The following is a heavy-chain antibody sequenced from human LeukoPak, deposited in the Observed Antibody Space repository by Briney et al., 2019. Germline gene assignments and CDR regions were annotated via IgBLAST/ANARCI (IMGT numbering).Heavy chain of an antibody. V-gene: IGHV3-30*04. CDR1: GFTFSSYA. CDR2: LSYDGGIK. J-gene: IGHJ4*02. CDR3: AKVLAARYDILTGPGDY. Sequence: GRSLRLSCAASGFTFSSYAMHWVRQAPGKGLEWVAVLSYDGGIKYYADSVKGRFTIFGDNSKNTLYLQMNSLRAEDTAVYYCAKVLAARYDILTGPGDYWGQGTLVSVSS. D-gene: IGHD3-9*01.